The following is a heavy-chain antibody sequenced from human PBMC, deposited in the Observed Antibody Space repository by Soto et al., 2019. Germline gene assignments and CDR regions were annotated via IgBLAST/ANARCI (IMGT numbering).Heavy chain of an antibody. D-gene: IGHD2-15*01. CDR2: ISNNGRTM. J-gene: IGHJ4*02. Sequence: VRLVESGGGSVRPGGSLRLSCVASGFTLSDYYMSWIRQTPGKGLEWTAYISNNGRTMYYRASVKGRFTISRDNTKKLLYLQMNGLRAEDTAVYYCARLPPPRCSGTFCSPYWGQGILVTVSS. CDR3: ARLPPPRCSGTFCSPY. V-gene: IGHV3-11*01. CDR1: GFTLSDYY.